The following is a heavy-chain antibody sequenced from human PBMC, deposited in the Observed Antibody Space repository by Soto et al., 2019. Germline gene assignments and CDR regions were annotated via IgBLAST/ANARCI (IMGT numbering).Heavy chain of an antibody. Sequence: GGSLRLSCAASGFTFSSYSMNWVRQAPGKGLEWVSSISSSSSYIYYADSVKGRFTISRDNAKNSLYLQMNSLRAEDTAVYYCARDLPLWFGEIDYWGQGTLVTVSS. CDR2: ISSSSSYI. V-gene: IGHV3-21*01. D-gene: IGHD3-10*01. CDR3: ARDLPLWFGEIDY. J-gene: IGHJ4*02. CDR1: GFTFSSYS.